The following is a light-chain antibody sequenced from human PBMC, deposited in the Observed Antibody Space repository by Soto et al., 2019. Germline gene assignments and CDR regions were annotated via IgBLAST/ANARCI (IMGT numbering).Light chain of an antibody. CDR1: QGIGNE. CDR2: GAS. CDR3: LQDYIYPLT. J-gene: IGKJ1*01. Sequence: AIQMTQSPSSLSASVGDTVTITCRASQGIGNELGWYQHKPGKAPKILIYGASSLESGVPSRFSGSGSGTDFTLTINSLQPEDFATYYCLQDYIYPLTFGQVTNVEI. V-gene: IGKV1-6*01.